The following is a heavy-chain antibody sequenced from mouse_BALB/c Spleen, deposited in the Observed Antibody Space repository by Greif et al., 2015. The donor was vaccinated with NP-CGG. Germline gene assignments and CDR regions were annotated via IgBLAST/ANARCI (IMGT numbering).Heavy chain of an antibody. CDR2: IRNKANGYTT. V-gene: IGHV7-3*02. CDR1: GFTFTDYY. J-gene: IGHJ3*01. Sequence: EVHLVESGGGLVQPGGSLRLSCATSGFTFTDYYMSWVRQPPGKALEWLGFIRNKANGYTTEYSASVKGRFTISRDNSQSILYLQMNTLRAEDSAIYYCARDWFAYWGQGTLVTVSA. CDR3: ARDWFAY.